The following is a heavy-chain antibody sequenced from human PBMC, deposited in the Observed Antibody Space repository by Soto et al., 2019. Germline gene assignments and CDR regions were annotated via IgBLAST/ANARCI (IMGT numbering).Heavy chain of an antibody. CDR3: CGYSHPHFDY. J-gene: IGHJ4*02. V-gene: IGHV4-31*06. CDR2: IYYSGST. CDR1: GGSISSGSYY. Sequence: PSETLSLTCTVSGGSISSGSYYWTWIRQHPGEGLEWIGYIYYSGSTQHNPSLKSRVIISVDTSKNQFSLTLSSVTAADTAVYYCCGYSHPHFDYWGQGTLVTVSS. D-gene: IGHD3-22*01.